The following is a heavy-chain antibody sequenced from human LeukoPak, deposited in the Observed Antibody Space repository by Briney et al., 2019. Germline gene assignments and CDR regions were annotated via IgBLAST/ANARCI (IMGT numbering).Heavy chain of an antibody. Sequence: PSETLSLTCTVSGGSISSGGYYWSWIRQNPGKGLEWIGYIYYSGSTYYNPSLKSRVTISVDTSKNQFSLKLSSVTAADTAVYYCARDNYYGSGSYDYWGQGTLVTVSS. D-gene: IGHD3-10*01. CDR3: ARDNYYGSGSYDY. CDR1: GGSISSGGYY. CDR2: IYYSGST. J-gene: IGHJ4*02. V-gene: IGHV4-31*03.